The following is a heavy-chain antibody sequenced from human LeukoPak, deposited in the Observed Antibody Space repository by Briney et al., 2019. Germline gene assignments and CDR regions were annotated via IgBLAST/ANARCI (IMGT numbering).Heavy chain of an antibody. CDR3: AKVTEKLYYPFDY. J-gene: IGHJ4*02. V-gene: IGHV3-23*01. CDR2: ISASGGST. D-gene: IGHD3-10*01. CDR1: GFTFSSYA. Sequence: GGSLRLSCAASGFTFSSYAMTWVRQAPGKGPEWVSGISASGGSTFYADSVKGRFTISRDSSKNTLYLRLNSLRDDDAAVYYCAKVTEKLYYPFDYWGQGTLVTVSS.